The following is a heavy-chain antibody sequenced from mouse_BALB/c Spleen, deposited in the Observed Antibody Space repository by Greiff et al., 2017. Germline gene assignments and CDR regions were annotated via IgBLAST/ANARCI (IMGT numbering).Heavy chain of an antibody. CDR1: GFTFSSYG. CDR3: ARHRGVSYGNYAFAY. D-gene: IGHD2-1*01. Sequence: EVQRVESGGDLVKPGGSLKLSCAASGFTFSSYGMSWVRQTPDKRLEWVATISSGGSYTYYPDSVKGRFTISRDNAKNTLYLQMSSLKSEDTAMYYCARHRGVSYGNYAFAYWGQGTLVTVSA. V-gene: IGHV5-6*01. CDR2: ISSGGSYT. J-gene: IGHJ3*01.